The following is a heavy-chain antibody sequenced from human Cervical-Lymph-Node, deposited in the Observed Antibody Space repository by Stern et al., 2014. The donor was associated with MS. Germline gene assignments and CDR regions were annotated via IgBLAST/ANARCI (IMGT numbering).Heavy chain of an antibody. CDR3: AREGIVTYDY. CDR2: ISSSSSYI. CDR1: GFTFGSYS. Sequence: EVQLVESGGGLVKPGGSLRLSCAASGFTFGSYSMNWVRQAPGKGLEWVSSISSSSSYIYYADSVKGRFTISRDNAKNSLYLQMNSLSAEDTAVYYCAREGIVTYDYWGQGTLVTVSS. V-gene: IGHV3-21*01. J-gene: IGHJ4*02. D-gene: IGHD2-15*01.